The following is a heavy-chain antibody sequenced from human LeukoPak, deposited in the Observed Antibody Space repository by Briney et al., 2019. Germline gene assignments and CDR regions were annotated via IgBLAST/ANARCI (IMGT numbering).Heavy chain of an antibody. Sequence: GGSLRLSCAASGFTFSSYSMNWVRQAPGKGLEWVSSISSSSSYIYYADSVKGRFTISRDNAKNSLYLQMNSLRAEDTAVYYCARPPGYSYGYLVLWGQGTLVTVSS. V-gene: IGHV3-21*01. D-gene: IGHD5-18*01. J-gene: IGHJ4*02. CDR3: ARPPGYSYGYLVL. CDR1: GFTFSSYS. CDR2: ISSSSSYI.